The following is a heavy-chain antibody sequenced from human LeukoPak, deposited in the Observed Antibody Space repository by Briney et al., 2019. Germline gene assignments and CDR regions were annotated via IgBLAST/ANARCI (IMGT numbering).Heavy chain of an antibody. Sequence: NPGGSLRLSCAASGFTFSSYSMNWVRQAPGKGLEWVSSISSSSSYIYYADSVKGRFTISRDNAKNSLYLQMNSLRAEDTAVYYCARDFLDSGHGDWFDPWGQGTLVTVSS. CDR1: GFTFSSYS. CDR2: ISSSSSYI. D-gene: IGHD5-12*01. V-gene: IGHV3-21*01. J-gene: IGHJ5*02. CDR3: ARDFLDSGHGDWFDP.